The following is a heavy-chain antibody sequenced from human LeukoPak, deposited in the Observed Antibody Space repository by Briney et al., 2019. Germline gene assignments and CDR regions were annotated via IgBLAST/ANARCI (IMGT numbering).Heavy chain of an antibody. D-gene: IGHD6-13*01. Sequence: SETLSLTCTVSGGSISSYYWSWIRQPPGKGLEWIGYIYYSGSTNYNPSLKSRVTISVDTSKNQFSLKLSSVTAADTAVYYCARLAAAATEYYFDYWGQGTLVTVSS. CDR1: GGSISSYY. V-gene: IGHV4-59*12. J-gene: IGHJ4*02. CDR3: ARLAAAATEYYFDY. CDR2: IYYSGST.